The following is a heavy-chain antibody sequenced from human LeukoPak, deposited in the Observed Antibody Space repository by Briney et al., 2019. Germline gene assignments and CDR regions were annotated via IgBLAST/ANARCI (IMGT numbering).Heavy chain of an antibody. CDR3: VKDHSSGLLG. D-gene: IGHD6-25*01. J-gene: IGHJ4*02. CDR1: GFTFSSYG. Sequence: SGGSLRLSCAASGFTFSSYGMHWVRQAPGKGLEWVAFIRYDGGSIYYADSVKGRFTISRDSSKDTLYVQMNSLRVEDTAVYHCVKDHSSGLLGWGQGTLVTVSS. V-gene: IGHV3-30*02. CDR2: IRYDGGSI.